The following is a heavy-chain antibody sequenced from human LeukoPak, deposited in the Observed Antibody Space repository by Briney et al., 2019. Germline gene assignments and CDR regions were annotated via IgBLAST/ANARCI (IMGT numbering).Heavy chain of an antibody. D-gene: IGHD4-11*01. CDR1: GGTFSSYA. J-gene: IGHJ6*03. CDR2: IIPIFGTA. CDR3: ARGGATVTRFSQGYYYYMDV. V-gene: IGHV1-69*05. Sequence: ASVKVSCKASGGTFSSYAISWVRQAPGQGLEWMGGIIPIFGTANYAQKFQGRATITTDESTSTAYMELSSLRSEDTAVYYCARGGATVTRFSQGYYYYMDVWGKGTTVTVSS.